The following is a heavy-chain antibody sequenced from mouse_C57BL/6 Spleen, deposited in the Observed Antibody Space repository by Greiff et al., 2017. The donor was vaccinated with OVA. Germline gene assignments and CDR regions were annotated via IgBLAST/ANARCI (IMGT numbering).Heavy chain of an antibody. CDR3: ARSDYYSNYGAY. J-gene: IGHJ3*01. CDR2: INPNNGGT. V-gene: IGHV1-18*01. Sequence: VQLQQSGPELVKPGASVKIPCKASGYTFTDYNMDWVKQSHGKSLEWIGDINPNNGGTIYNQKFKGKATLTVDKSSSTAYMELRSLTSEDTAVYYCARSDYYSNYGAYWGQGTLVTVSA. CDR1: GYTFTDYN. D-gene: IGHD2-5*01.